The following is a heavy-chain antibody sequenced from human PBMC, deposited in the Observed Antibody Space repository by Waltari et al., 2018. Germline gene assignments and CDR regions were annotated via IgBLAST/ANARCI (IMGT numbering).Heavy chain of an antibody. CDR2: FEHEDGET. V-gene: IGHV1-24*01. Sequence: QVQLVQSGAEVKKPGASVKVSCKVSGYTLTELSMHWVRQAPGKGLEWMGGFEHEDGETIYARKCQGRVTMTEDTSTDKAYMELSSLRSEDTAVYYCATDRGGDAFDIWGQGTMVTVSS. CDR1: GYTLTELS. J-gene: IGHJ3*02. CDR3: ATDRGGDAFDI. D-gene: IGHD3-10*01.